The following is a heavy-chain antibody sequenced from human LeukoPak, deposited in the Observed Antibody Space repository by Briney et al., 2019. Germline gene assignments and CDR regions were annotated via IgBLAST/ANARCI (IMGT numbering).Heavy chain of an antibody. D-gene: IGHD3-10*01. CDR3: ARGPLYYGSGSYYP. CDR2: IYTSGST. Sequence: PSETLSLTCTVSGGSISSYYWSWIRQPAGKGLEWIGRIYTSGSTNYNPSLKSRVTMSVDTSKNQFSLKLSSVTAADTAVYYCARGPLYYGSGSYYPWGQGTLVTVSS. V-gene: IGHV4-4*07. J-gene: IGHJ4*02. CDR1: GGSISSYY.